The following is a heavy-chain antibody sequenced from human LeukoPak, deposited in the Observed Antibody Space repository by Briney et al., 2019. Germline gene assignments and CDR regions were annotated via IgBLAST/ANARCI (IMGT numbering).Heavy chain of an antibody. V-gene: IGHV3-30*04. CDR2: ITYDGSNE. CDR1: GFTFSAYA. Sequence: GRSLRLSCAASGFTFSAYAMHWVRQAPGKGLEWVALITYDGSNEDYADSVKGRLTISRDNSKNTLYLQMNSLRAEDTAVYYCAKTIFGAGSDMDVWGKGTTVTVSS. D-gene: IGHD3-3*01. CDR3: AKTIFGAGSDMDV. J-gene: IGHJ6*03.